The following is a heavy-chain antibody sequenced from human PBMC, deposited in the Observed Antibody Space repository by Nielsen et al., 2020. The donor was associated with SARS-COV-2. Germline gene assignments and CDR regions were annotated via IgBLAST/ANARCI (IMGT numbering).Heavy chain of an antibody. J-gene: IGHJ6*03. CDR1: GYTFTTYA. V-gene: IGHV1-3*01. CDR3: ARRVAVVQTGFHYSYMDV. D-gene: IGHD2-2*01. CDR2: SNAAKDNT. Sequence: ASVKVSCKASGYTFTTYAVHWVRQAPGQRLEWMGWSNAAKDNTKYSQKFQGRVSVTSDTSASTDFVELSGLRSEDTAMFYCARRVAVVQTGFHYSYMDVWGKGTTVTVSS.